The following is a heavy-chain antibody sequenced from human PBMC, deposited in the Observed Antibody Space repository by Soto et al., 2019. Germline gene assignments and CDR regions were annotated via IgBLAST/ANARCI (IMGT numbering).Heavy chain of an antibody. D-gene: IGHD5-18*01. CDR2: ISYEGSNK. CDR3: ARERNTGYDYSYYYGMDV. J-gene: IGHJ6*02. CDR1: GFTFSPHA. Sequence: QVQLVESGGGVVQPGRSLRLSCAASGFTFSPHAMHWVRQGPGKGLEWLAVISYEGSNKYYADSVKGRFTISRDNSKNTLYLQMNSLRAEDTAVYYCARERNTGYDYSYYYGMDVWGQGTTVTVSS. V-gene: IGHV3-30-3*01.